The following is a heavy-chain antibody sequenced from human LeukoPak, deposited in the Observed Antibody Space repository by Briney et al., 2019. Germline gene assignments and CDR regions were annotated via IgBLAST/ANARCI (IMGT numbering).Heavy chain of an antibody. Sequence: PSETLSLTCTVSGGSISSSSYYWGWIRQPPGKGLEWIVSIYYSGSTYYNPSRKSRVTISVDTSKNQFSLNLSSVTAADTAVYYCARLYYDSSGYYQICYFDYWGQGTLVTVSS. V-gene: IGHV4-39*01. CDR3: ARLYYDSSGYYQICYFDY. CDR2: IYYSGST. D-gene: IGHD3-22*01. J-gene: IGHJ4*02. CDR1: GGSISSSSYY.